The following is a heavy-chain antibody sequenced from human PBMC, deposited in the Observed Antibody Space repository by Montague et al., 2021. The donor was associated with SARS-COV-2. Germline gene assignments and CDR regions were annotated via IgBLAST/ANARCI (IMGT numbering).Heavy chain of an antibody. Sequence: SETLSLTCTVSGGSISSYYWSWIRQPPGKGLEWIGEINHSGSTNYNPSLKSRVTISVDTSKNQFSLKLSSVTAADTAVYYCARGTQRAYTYDYDSGGYASDYWGQGTLVTVSS. CDR1: GGSISSYY. D-gene: IGHD3-22*01. CDR3: ARGTQRAYTYDYDSGGYASDY. CDR2: INHSGST. V-gene: IGHV4-34*01. J-gene: IGHJ4*02.